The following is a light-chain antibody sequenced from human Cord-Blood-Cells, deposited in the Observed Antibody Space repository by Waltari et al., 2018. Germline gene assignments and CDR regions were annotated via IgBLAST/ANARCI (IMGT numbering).Light chain of an antibody. Sequence: QSALTQPASVSGSPGQSITISCTGTSSDVGSYNLVSWYQQPPGKAPKLMIYEGSKRPSGVSNRFSGSKSGNTASLTISGLQAEDEADYYCCSYAGSRYVFGTGTKVTVL. J-gene: IGLJ1*01. CDR1: SSDVGSYNL. CDR3: CSYAGSRYV. CDR2: EGS. V-gene: IGLV2-23*01.